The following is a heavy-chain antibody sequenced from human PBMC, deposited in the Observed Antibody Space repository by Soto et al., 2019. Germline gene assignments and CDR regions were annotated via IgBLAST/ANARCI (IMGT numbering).Heavy chain of an antibody. Sequence: GGSLRPSCAASGFTFSNAWMSWVRQAPGKGLEWVGRIKSKTDGGTTDYAAPVKGRFTISRDDSKNTLYLQMNSLKTEDTAVYYCTTGSGGDAPGLDGYYYYGMDVWGQGTTVTVSS. V-gene: IGHV3-15*01. CDR1: GFTFSNAW. CDR2: IKSKTDGGTT. D-gene: IGHD2-21*01. CDR3: TTGSGGDAPGLDGYYYYGMDV. J-gene: IGHJ6*02.